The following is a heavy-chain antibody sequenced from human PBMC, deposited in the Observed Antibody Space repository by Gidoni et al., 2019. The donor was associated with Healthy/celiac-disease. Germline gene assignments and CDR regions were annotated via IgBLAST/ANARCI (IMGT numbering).Heavy chain of an antibody. CDR1: GFTFSNAW. J-gene: IGHJ4*02. CDR3: TTEGDYVWGSYRLVDY. CDR2: IKSKTDGGTT. Sequence: EVQLVDSGGGLVKPGGSLRLSCAASGFTFSNAWMNWVRQAPGKGLEWGGRIKSKTDGGTTDYAAPVKGRFTISRDDSKNTLYLQMNSLKTEDTAVYYCTTEGDYVWGSYRLVDYWGQGTLVTVSS. D-gene: IGHD3-16*02. V-gene: IGHV3-15*07.